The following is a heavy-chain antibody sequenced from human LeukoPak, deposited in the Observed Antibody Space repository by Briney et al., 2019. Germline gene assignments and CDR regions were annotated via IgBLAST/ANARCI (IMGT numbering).Heavy chain of an antibody. CDR3: ARDPDAVVTGGGTFDI. J-gene: IGHJ3*02. CDR2: ISGSGGST. CDR1: GFTFSSYA. D-gene: IGHD4-23*01. V-gene: IGHV3-23*01. Sequence: GGSLRLSCAASGFTFSSYAMSWVRQAPGKGLEWVSAISGSGGSTYYADSVKGRFAISRDNSKNTLYLQMNSLRAEDTAVYYCARDPDAVVTGGGTFDIWGQGTMVTVSS.